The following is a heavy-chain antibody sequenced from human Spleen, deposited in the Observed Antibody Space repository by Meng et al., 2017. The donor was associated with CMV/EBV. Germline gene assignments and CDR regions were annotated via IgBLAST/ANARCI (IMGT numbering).Heavy chain of an antibody. Sequence: SETLSLTCTVSGGSMRSYYWKWIRQPPGEGLEWIAYVYNSVTTNYNPSLKSRVTISVDTSKNQFSLKLSSVTAADTAVYYCARGNYGDSSYYYYYGMDVWGQGTTVTVSS. V-gene: IGHV4-59*01. CDR3: ARGNYGDSSYYYYYGMDV. D-gene: IGHD4-17*01. CDR2: VYNSVTT. CDR1: GGSMRSYY. J-gene: IGHJ6*02.